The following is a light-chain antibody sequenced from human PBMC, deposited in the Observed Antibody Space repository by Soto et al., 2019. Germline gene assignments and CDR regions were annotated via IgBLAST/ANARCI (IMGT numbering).Light chain of an antibody. Sequence: EIVLTQSPATLSLSPGERATLSCRASQSVYSYLAWYQQKPGQAPRLLIYDASNRATGIPARFSGRGSGTDFTLTISSLEPEDFAVYYCQQRSNWPWTFGQGTKVEIK. J-gene: IGKJ1*01. V-gene: IGKV3-11*01. CDR3: QQRSNWPWT. CDR2: DAS. CDR1: QSVYSY.